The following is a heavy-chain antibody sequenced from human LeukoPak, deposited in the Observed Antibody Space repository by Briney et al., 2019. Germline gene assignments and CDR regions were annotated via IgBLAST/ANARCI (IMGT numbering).Heavy chain of an antibody. V-gene: IGHV3-21*01. D-gene: IGHD6-13*01. CDR3: ARVYLPEAAAAY. J-gene: IGHJ4*02. CDR1: GFTFSSYS. Sequence: GGSLRLSCAACGFTFSSYSMNWVRQAPGKGLEWVSSISSSSSYIYYADSVKGRFTISRDNAKNSLYLQITGSRTDHSAVYYCARVYLPEAAAAYWGQGTLVTVSS. CDR2: ISSSSSYI.